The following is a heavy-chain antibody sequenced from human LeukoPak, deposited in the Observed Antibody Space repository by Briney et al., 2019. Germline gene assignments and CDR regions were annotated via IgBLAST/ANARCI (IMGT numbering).Heavy chain of an antibody. CDR3: AREVGYCSSTSCYGTRNYYYYYGMDV. J-gene: IGHJ6*04. V-gene: IGHV1-18*01. D-gene: IGHD2-2*01. Sequence: ASVKVSCKASGYTFINYGIGWVRQAPGQGLEWMGWISAYNGNTSYAQKLQGRVTMTTDTSTSTAYMELRSLRSDDTAVYYCAREVGYCSSTSCYGTRNYYYYYGMDVWGKGTTVTVSS. CDR2: ISAYNGNT. CDR1: GYTFINYG.